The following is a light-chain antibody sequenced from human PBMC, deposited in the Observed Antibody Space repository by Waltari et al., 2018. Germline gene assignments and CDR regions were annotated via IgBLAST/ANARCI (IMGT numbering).Light chain of an antibody. V-gene: IGKV2-28*01. CDR1: QSLLHSNGYNY. Sequence: DIVMTQSPLSLPVTPGEPASIPCRSSQSLLHSNGYNYLDWYLQKPGQSPQLLIYLGYNRASVVPDRFSGSGSGTGFTLKISRVEAEDVGVYYCMQALQTPPTFGQGTRLEIK. J-gene: IGKJ5*01. CDR2: LGY. CDR3: MQALQTPPT.